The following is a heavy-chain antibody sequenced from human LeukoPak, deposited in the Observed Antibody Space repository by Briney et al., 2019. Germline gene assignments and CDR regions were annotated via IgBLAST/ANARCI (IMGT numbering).Heavy chain of an antibody. D-gene: IGHD2-2*01. Sequence: PGGSLRLSCAASGFTFSSYSMNWVRQAPGKGLEWVSSISSDSNYIFYADSVQGRLTISRDNAGNSLFLQMNSLRAEDTAVYYCASRYCTSTNCYAFDIWGQGTMVTVSS. CDR3: ASRYCTSTNCYAFDI. J-gene: IGHJ3*02. V-gene: IGHV3-21*01. CDR2: ISSDSNYI. CDR1: GFTFSSYS.